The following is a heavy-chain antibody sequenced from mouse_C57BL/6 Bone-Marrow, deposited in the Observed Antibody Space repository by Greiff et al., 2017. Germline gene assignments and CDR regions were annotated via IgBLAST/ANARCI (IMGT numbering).Heavy chain of an antibody. CDR1: GYTFTSYW. CDR3: ARKIYYYGSSSEY. CDR2: MDPNRGGT. D-gene: IGHD1-1*01. Sequence: QVQLQQPGAELVKPGASVQLSSKASGYTFTSYWMHWVKQRPGRGLEWIGRMDPNRGGTKYNEKFKFKATLTVDKPSSTAYMQLSSLTSEDSAVYDCARKIYYYGSSSEYWGQGSTLTVSS. J-gene: IGHJ2*01. V-gene: IGHV1-62-3*01.